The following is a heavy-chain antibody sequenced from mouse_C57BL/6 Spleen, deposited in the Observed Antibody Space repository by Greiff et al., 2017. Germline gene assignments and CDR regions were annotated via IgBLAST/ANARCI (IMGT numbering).Heavy chain of an antibody. CDR2: INPNNGGT. CDR1: GYTFTDYN. Sequence: VQLKESGPELVKPGASVKIPCKASGYTFTDYNMDWVKQSHGKSLEWIGDINPNNGGTIYNQKFKGKATLTVDKTSSTAYMELRSLTSEDTAVYSCARRGSRGCSYIYAMDYWGQGTSVTVSS. V-gene: IGHV1-18*01. D-gene: IGHD1-1*01. J-gene: IGHJ4*01. CDR3: ARRGSRGCSYIYAMDY.